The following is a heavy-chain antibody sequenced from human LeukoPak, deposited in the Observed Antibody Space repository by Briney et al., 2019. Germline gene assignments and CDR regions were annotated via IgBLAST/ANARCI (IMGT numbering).Heavy chain of an antibody. J-gene: IGHJ6*03. CDR3: AKDGHNQNYYYYMDV. Sequence: GGSLRLSCAASGFIFNNYGLIWVRQAPGKGLEWVSAISNDGGGTTYADFVKGRFIISRDNSKNTLYLQLNSLRVEDTAVYFCAKDGHNQNYYYYMDVWGKGTTVTVSS. CDR2: ISNDGGGT. CDR1: GFIFNNYG. V-gene: IGHV3-23*01.